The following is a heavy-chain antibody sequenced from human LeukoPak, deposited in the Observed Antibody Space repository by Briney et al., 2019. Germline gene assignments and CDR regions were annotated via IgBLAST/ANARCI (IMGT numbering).Heavy chain of an antibody. CDR1: GGSISSGSYY. CDR3: ARDIVGYCSGGSCYGNNWFDP. Sequence: SETLSLTCTVSGGSISSGSYYWSWIRQPAGKGLEWIGRIYTSGSTNYNPSLKSRVTMSVDTSKNQFSLKLSSVTAADTAVYYCARDIVGYCSGGSCYGNNWFDPWGQGTLVTVSS. J-gene: IGHJ5*02. D-gene: IGHD2-15*01. CDR2: IYTSGST. V-gene: IGHV4-61*02.